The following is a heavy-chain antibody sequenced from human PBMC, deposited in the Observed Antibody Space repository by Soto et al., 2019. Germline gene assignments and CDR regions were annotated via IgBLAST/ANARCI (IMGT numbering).Heavy chain of an antibody. CDR2: FYYSWRT. CDR1: GDSISSSSYY. D-gene: IGHD6-13*01. J-gene: IGHJ4*02. Sequence: QLQLQESGPGLVKPSETLSLTCTVSGDSISSSSYYWVWLRQPPGKGLEWIGSFYYSWRTYYNPTLKRRGTISEDTSKNQVSRKLSSVTAADTAVYYWARQQSGNWYVDYGGQGTLVTVSS. CDR3: ARQQSGNWYVDY. V-gene: IGHV4-39*01.